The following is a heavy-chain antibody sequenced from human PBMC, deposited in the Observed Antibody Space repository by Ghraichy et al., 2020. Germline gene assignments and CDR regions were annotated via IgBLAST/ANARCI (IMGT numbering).Heavy chain of an antibody. V-gene: IGHV1-69*01. D-gene: IGHD3-16*01. J-gene: IGHJ3*02. CDR2: IIPIFGTA. Sequence: KVSCKASGGTFSSYAISWVRQAPGQGLEWMGGIIPIFGTANYAQKFQGRVTITADESTSTAYMELSSLRSEDTAVYYCAREGVSPNASEVDDYVNDAFDIWGQGTMVTVSS. CDR3: AREGVSPNASEVDDYVNDAFDI. CDR1: GGTFSSYA.